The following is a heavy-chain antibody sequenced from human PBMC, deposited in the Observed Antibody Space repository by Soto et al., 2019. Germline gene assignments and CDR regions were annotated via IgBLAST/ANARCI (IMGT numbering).Heavy chain of an antibody. CDR3: AGRLSRQLGGKFGWLDL. J-gene: IGHJ5*02. D-gene: IGHD6-6*01. CDR1: AYTFTTYY. V-gene: IGHV1-2*02. Sequence: ASVKVSSKASAYTFTTYYIHRVRQPPARELDGMVWTNPNGGGSNYAQTSQDRLTMTTDTTINTAYMELSGLTSDAAAAYYCAGRLSRQLGGKFGWLDLWGRGTMVTVSS. CDR2: TNPNGGGS.